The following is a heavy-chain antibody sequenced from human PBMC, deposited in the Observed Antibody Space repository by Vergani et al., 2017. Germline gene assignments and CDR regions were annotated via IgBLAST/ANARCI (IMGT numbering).Heavy chain of an antibody. CDR2: LSYYGSNK. CDR1: GFTFSSYG. CDR3: AKVPTARSYYFDY. Sequence: QVQLVESGGGVVQPGRSLRLSCAASGFTFSSYGMHWVRQAPGNGLEWVAVLSYYGSNKYYADSVKGRFTIYRDNSKNTLYLQMNSLRAEDTAVYYCAKVPTARSYYFDYWGQGTLVTVSS. V-gene: IGHV3-30*18. J-gene: IGHJ4*02. D-gene: IGHD5-18*01.